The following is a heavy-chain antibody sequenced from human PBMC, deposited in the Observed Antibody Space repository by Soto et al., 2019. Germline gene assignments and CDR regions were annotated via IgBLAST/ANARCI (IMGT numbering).Heavy chain of an antibody. V-gene: IGHV3-11*06. CDR1: GFTFSDYY. D-gene: IGHD5-18*01. J-gene: IGHJ4*02. CDR2: ISSSSSYT. Sequence: GGSLRLSCAASGFTFSDYYMSWIRQAPGKGLEWVSYISSSSSYTNYADSVKGRFTISRDNAKNSLYLQMNSLRAEDTAVYYCARDPVDKAMATPYYFDYWGQGTLVTVSS. CDR3: ARDPVDKAMATPYYFDY.